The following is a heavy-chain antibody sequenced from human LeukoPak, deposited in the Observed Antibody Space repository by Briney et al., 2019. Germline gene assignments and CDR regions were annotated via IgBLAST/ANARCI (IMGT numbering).Heavy chain of an antibody. Sequence: GASVKVSCKASGYTFTGYYMHWVRQAPGQGLEWMGWINPNSGGTNYAQKFQGRVTMTRDTSISTAYMELSRLRSDDTAVYYCARDSGGYDFFSLVEIDYWGQGTLVTVSS. J-gene: IGHJ4*02. CDR2: INPNSGGT. CDR1: GYTFTGYY. V-gene: IGHV1-2*02. CDR3: ARDSGGYDFFSLVEIDY. D-gene: IGHD5-12*01.